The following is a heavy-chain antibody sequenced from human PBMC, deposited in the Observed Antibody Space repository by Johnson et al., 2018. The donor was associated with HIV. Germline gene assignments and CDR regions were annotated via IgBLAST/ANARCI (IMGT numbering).Heavy chain of an antibody. CDR3: ARGKGASVGLDTYDI. Sequence: VQLVESGGGLVQPGGSLRLSCAASGLTFGDYGMSWVRHVPGQGLEWVSGINWNGGSTGYADSMRGRVTISRDNAKNSLYLEINGLRADDTALYFCARGKGASVGLDTYDIWGQGTMVIVSS. D-gene: IGHD3-9*01. J-gene: IGHJ3*02. CDR1: GLTFGDYG. V-gene: IGHV3-20*04. CDR2: INWNGGST.